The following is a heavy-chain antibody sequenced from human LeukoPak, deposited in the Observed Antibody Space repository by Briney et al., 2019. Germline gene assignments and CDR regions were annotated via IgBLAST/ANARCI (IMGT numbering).Heavy chain of an antibody. CDR2: IRYDGSNK. J-gene: IGHJ4*02. D-gene: IGHD3-22*01. Sequence: PGGSLRLSCAASGFTFSSYSMNWVRQAPGKGLEWVAFIRYDGSNKYYADSVKGRFTISRDNSKNTLYLQMNSLRAEDTAVYYCTTDPIVVVDYWGQGTLVTVSS. CDR3: TTDPIVVVDY. CDR1: GFTFSSYS. V-gene: IGHV3-30*02.